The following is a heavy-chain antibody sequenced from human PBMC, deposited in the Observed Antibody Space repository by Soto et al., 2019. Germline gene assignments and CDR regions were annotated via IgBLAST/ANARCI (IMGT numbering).Heavy chain of an antibody. Sequence: QVRLEQSGPEVKKTGASVKVSCKASGYTFTSYGISWVRQAPGQGVEWMGGINIYSGDANYAQSFQDRVTTTRDTSTNTVYMEMRTLRSDDTAVYYCARALYYYDNSGLAYWGQGTLVTVSS. D-gene: IGHD3-22*01. CDR3: ARALYYYDNSGLAY. CDR1: GYTFTSYG. V-gene: IGHV1-18*01. CDR2: INIYSGDA. J-gene: IGHJ4*02.